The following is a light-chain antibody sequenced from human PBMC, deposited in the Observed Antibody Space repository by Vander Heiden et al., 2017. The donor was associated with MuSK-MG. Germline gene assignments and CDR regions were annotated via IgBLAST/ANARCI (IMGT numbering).Light chain of an antibody. CDR2: DDS. V-gene: IGLV3-21*02. Sequence: YVLTQPPSVSVAPGQTASIPCGGNNIESKSVHWYLQKPGQAPLLVVYDDSNRPSGIPARFSGSNSGTTATLIISRVEAGDEADYYCQVWDSGSGHAVFGGGTQLTVL. CDR1: NIESKS. CDR3: QVWDSGSGHAV. J-gene: IGLJ7*01.